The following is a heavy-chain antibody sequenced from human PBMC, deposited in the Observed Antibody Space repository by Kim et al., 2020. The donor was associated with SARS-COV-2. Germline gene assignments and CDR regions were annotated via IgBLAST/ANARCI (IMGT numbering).Heavy chain of an antibody. CDR1: GFTFSSYG. CDR3: ARDPEYYDILTGTEYYFDY. Sequence: GGSLRLSCAASGFTFSSYGMHWVRQAPGKGLEWVAVISYDGSNKYYADSVKGRFTISRDNSKNTLYLQMNSLRAEDTAVYYCARDPEYYDILTGTEYYFDYWGQGTLVTVSS. J-gene: IGHJ4*02. CDR2: ISYDGSNK. V-gene: IGHV3-33*05. D-gene: IGHD3-9*01.